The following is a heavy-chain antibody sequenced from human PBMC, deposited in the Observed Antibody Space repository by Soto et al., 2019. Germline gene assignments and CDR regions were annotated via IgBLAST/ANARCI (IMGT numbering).Heavy chain of an antibody. Sequence: QVQLQESGPGLVKPSQTLSLTCTVSGGSISSRGYHWSWIRQPPGKGLEWIGCIYYSGSTYYNPSLKSRVTMSLATSKNQFSLKLSSVTAADTAVYYCARDSSSWTTGLLDYWGQGTLVTVSS. CDR1: GGSISSRGYH. CDR3: ARDSSSWTTGLLDY. J-gene: IGHJ4*02. CDR2: IYYSGST. D-gene: IGHD6-13*01. V-gene: IGHV4-30-4*01.